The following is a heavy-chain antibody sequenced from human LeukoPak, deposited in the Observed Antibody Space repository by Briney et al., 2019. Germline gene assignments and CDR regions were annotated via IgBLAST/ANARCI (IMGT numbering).Heavy chain of an antibody. D-gene: IGHD3-10*01. Sequence: SETLSPTCAVSGASISSGSYYWSWIRQPAGKGLEWIGRVSASGGTNYNPSLKSRVTISVDTSKNQFSLKLSSVTAADTAVYYCARRGTPGNWFDPWGQGTLVTVSS. CDR3: ARRGTPGNWFDP. CDR2: VSASGGT. V-gene: IGHV4-61*02. CDR1: GASISSGSYY. J-gene: IGHJ5*02.